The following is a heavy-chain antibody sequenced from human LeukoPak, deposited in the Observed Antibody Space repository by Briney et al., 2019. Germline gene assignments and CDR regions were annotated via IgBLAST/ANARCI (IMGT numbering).Heavy chain of an antibody. CDR2: ISNSGGGT. V-gene: IGHV3-23*01. CDR1: GFTLSSYA. J-gene: IGHJ4*02. Sequence: KSGGSLRLSCAASGFTLSSYAMTWVRQAPGKGLEWVSAISNSGGGTYYADSVRGRFTISRDNSKNTLYLQMNSPRAEDTAVYFCAKEFGSGYFDYWAREPWSPSPQ. D-gene: IGHD2-15*01. CDR3: AKEFGSGYFDY.